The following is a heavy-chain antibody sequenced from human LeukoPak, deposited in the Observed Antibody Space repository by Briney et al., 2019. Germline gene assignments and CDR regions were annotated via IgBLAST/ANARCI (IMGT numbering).Heavy chain of an antibody. Sequence: GGSLRLSCAASGFTFSSYSMNWVRQAPGKGLEWVSYISSSSSTIYYADSVKGRFTISRDNAKNSLYLQMNSLRAEDTAVYYCARDRAGRYGDNFDYWGQGTLVTVSS. V-gene: IGHV3-48*04. CDR3: ARDRAGRYGDNFDY. CDR2: ISSSSSTI. J-gene: IGHJ4*02. D-gene: IGHD3-16*01. CDR1: GFTFSSYS.